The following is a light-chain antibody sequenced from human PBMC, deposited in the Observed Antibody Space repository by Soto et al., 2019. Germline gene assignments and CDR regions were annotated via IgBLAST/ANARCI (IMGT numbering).Light chain of an antibody. Sequence: QSVLTQPRSVSGSPGQSITISCTGTSSDVGGYKYVSWYQQDPGKAPKLIIYDVSERPSGVPDRFSGSKSGNTASLTISGLQAEDEADYFCCSYAGSYSYVFGTGTKLTVL. CDR1: SSDVGGYKY. V-gene: IGLV2-11*01. CDR2: DVS. CDR3: CSYAGSYSYV. J-gene: IGLJ1*01.